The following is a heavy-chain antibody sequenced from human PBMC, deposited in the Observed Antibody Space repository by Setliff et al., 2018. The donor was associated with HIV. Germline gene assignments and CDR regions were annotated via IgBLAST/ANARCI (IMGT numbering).Heavy chain of an antibody. V-gene: IGHV3-11*04. Sequence: GGSLRLSCAASGFSLSDYYMNWIRQAPGKGLEWVSQISRYGNNMYYADSVKGRFTISRDDAKNSLYLQMNSLRVEDTAIYYCARKFRPGHGVDVWGQGTTVTVSS. CDR2: ISRYGNNM. CDR1: GFSLSDYY. D-gene: IGHD3-10*01. CDR3: ARKFRPGHGVDV. J-gene: IGHJ6*02.